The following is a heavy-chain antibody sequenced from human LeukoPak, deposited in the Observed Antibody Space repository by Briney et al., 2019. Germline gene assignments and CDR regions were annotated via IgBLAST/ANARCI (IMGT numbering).Heavy chain of an antibody. J-gene: IGHJ6*02. Sequence: ASVKVSCKASGYTFTSYGISWVRQAPGQGLEWMGWINPNRGGTNYAQKFQGWVTMTRDTSISTAYMELSRLRSDDTAVYYCARDLGGYDILTGYYYYYYGMDVWGQGTTVTVSS. D-gene: IGHD3-9*01. CDR3: ARDLGGYDILTGYYYYYYGMDV. CDR2: INPNRGGT. V-gene: IGHV1-2*04. CDR1: GYTFTSYG.